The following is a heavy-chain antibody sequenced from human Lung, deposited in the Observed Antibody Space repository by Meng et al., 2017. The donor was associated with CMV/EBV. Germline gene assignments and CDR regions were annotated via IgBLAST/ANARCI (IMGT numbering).Heavy chain of an antibody. Sequence: ASLXVFXXASGDTFTGYYMHWVRQAPGQGLEWMGWINPNSGGTNYEQKFQGRVTMTRDTSISTAYMELRRLRSDDTAVYYCARNGYCSSTSCYRYGMDVWGQGXTVTVSS. J-gene: IGHJ6*02. V-gene: IGHV1-2*02. D-gene: IGHD2-2*01. CDR3: ARNGYCSSTSCYRYGMDV. CDR2: INPNSGGT. CDR1: GDTFTGYY.